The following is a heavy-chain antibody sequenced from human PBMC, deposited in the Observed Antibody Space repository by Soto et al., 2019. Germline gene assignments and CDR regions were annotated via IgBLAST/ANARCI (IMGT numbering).Heavy chain of an antibody. Sequence: SETLSLTCAVSGDSISSTNWWAWVRQPPGKGLEWIGEIFHSGSTNYNPSLKSRVTISIDKSKNQFSLELSSVTATDTAMYYCARAYDTSGYAHYWGHGTLVTVSS. J-gene: IGHJ4*01. D-gene: IGHD3-22*01. V-gene: IGHV4-4*02. CDR2: IFHSGST. CDR3: ARAYDTSGYAHY. CDR1: GDSISSTNW.